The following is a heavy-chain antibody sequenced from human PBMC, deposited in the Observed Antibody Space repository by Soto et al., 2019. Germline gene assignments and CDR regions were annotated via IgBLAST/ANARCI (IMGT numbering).Heavy chain of an antibody. V-gene: IGHV4-59*01. D-gene: IGHD2-15*01. J-gene: IGHJ4*02. Sequence: PSETLSLTCTVSGGSISSYYWSWIRQPPGKGLEWIGYIYYSGSTNYNPSLKSRVTISVDTSKNQFSLKLSSVTAADTAVYYCARYAVGDMAAPFDYWGQGTLVTVSS. CDR1: GGSISSYY. CDR3: ARYAVGDMAAPFDY. CDR2: IYYSGST.